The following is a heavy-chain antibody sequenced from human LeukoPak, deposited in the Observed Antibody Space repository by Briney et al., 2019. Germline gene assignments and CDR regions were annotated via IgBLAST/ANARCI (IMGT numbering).Heavy chain of an antibody. CDR3: ARDHLGELFSDP. V-gene: IGHV3-48*04. CDR1: RITFHSHS. D-gene: IGHD3-16*01. Sequence: GALRLSCAAPRITFHSHSMNWVRPAPGEGLGWVSSISSSGSTIYYADSVKGRFTISRDNAKNSLYLQMNSLRAEDTAVYYCARDHLGELFSDPWGQGTLVTVSS. CDR2: ISSSGSTI. J-gene: IGHJ5*02.